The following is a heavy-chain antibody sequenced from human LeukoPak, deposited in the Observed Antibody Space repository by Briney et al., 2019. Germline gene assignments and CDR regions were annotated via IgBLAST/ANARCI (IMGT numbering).Heavy chain of an antibody. Sequence: SETLSLTCTVSGGSISSGGYYWSWIRQHPGKGLEWIGYIYYSGSTYYNPSLKSRVTISVDTSKSQFSLKLSSVTAADTAVYYCARDLVSGYGDYALRGMAFAIWGQGTMVTVSS. V-gene: IGHV4-31*03. CDR1: GGSISSGGYY. CDR2: IYYSGST. D-gene: IGHD4-17*01. CDR3: ARDLVSGYGDYALRGMAFAI. J-gene: IGHJ3*02.